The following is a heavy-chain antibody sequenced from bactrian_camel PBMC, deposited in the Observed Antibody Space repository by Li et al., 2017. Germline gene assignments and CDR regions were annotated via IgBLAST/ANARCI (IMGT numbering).Heavy chain of an antibody. D-gene: IGHD1*01. CDR3: VRDLAYFAYDGGNY. CDR1: GYRFDEGT. V-gene: IGHV3S60*01. Sequence: VQLVESGGGSVEAGGSLILSCTATGYRFDEGTAGWYHQAPGNECELVPATTFSSDSVRARFTINQDNAKNTVYLHMNSLKPEDTGVYYCVRDLAYFAYDGGNYWGQGTQVTVS. CDR2: TT. J-gene: IGHJ4*01.